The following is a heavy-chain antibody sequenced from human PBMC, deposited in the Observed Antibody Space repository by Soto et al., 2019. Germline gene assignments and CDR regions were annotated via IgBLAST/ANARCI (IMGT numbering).Heavy chain of an antibody. CDR3: AKAKTRFLEWFSSYYFDY. D-gene: IGHD3-3*01. Sequence: EGSLRLSCAASGFTFSRYAKSWVRQAPGKGLAWVSAISGSGGSTYYADFVKVRFTISRDTSKNTLYLQMNSLRSYYTAVDYWAKAKTRFLEWFSSYYFDYGGHGTLVTVSS. CDR1: GFTFSRYA. V-gene: IGHV3-23*01. CDR2: ISGSGGST. J-gene: IGHJ4*01.